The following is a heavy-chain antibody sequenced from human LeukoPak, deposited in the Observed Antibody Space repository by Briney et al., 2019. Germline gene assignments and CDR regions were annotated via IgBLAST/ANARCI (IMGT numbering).Heavy chain of an antibody. CDR1: GGTFSSYA. CDR2: IIPIFGTA. Sequence: SVKVSCKASGGTFSSYAISWVRQAPGQGLEWMGGIIPIFGTANYAQKFQGRVTITADKSTSTAYMELSSLRSEDTAVYYCVRARQKFDWLPKKDYYYYMDVWGKGTTVTVSS. J-gene: IGHJ6*03. D-gene: IGHD3-9*01. CDR3: VRARQKFDWLPKKDYYYYMDV. V-gene: IGHV1-69*06.